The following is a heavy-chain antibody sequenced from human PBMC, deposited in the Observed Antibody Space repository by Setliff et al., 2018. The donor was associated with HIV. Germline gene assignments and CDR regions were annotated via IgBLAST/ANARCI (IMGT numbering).Heavy chain of an antibody. V-gene: IGHV1-69*13. J-gene: IGHJ4*02. D-gene: IGHD3-22*01. CDR2: ISPVFGTA. CDR1: GGTFRSKA. CDR3: ARDFYDSSGYLNLGFDY. Sequence: ASVKVSCKAVGGTFRSKAVSWVRQAPGQGLEWMGGISPVFGTANYAQKFQDRVTITVDESTNTAYMELNSLRSDDTAVYYCARDFYDSSGYLNLGFDYWGQGHWSPSPQ.